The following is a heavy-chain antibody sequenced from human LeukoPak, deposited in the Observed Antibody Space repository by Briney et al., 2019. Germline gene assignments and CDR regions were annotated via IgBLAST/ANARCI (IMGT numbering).Heavy chain of an antibody. CDR1: GYTFSSFG. V-gene: IGHV1-18*01. CDR3: ARGSPPSYSGNPPRAFDT. J-gene: IGHJ3*02. Sequence: ASVKVSCKASGYTFSSFGISWVRQAPGQGLECMGWISTYNGDTNYVQKLQDRVRMTTDASTNTAYLELRSLSSDDTAVYYCARGSPPSYSGNPPRAFDTWGQGTTVIVSS. D-gene: IGHD4-23*01. CDR2: ISTYNGDT.